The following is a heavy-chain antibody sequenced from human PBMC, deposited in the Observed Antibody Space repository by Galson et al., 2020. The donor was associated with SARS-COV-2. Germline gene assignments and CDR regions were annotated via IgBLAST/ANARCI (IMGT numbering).Heavy chain of an antibody. J-gene: IGHJ4*02. V-gene: IGHV1-2*04. Sequence: ASVKVSCKTSGYTFTAYYIHWVRQAPGQGLEWMGWINPNTGGTNYAQKFQGWVTMTRDTSISTAYMALSRLKSDDTAVYYCARETEMATFNDFDYWGQGTLVTVSS. CDR3: ARETEMATFNDFDY. CDR2: INPNTGGT. D-gene: IGHD5-12*01. CDR1: GYTFTAYY.